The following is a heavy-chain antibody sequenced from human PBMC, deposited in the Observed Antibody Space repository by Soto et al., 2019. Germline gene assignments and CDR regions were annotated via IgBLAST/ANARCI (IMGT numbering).Heavy chain of an antibody. V-gene: IGHV3-23*01. J-gene: IGHJ4*02. D-gene: IGHD3-10*01. CDR1: GFTFSSYA. Sequence: GGSLRLSCAASGFTFSSYAMSWVRQAPGKGLEWVSAISGSGGSTYYADSVKGRFTISRDNSKNTLYLQMNSLRAEDTAVYYCAKDRIPTMVRGVPFDYWGQGTLVTVSS. CDR3: AKDRIPTMVRGVPFDY. CDR2: ISGSGGST.